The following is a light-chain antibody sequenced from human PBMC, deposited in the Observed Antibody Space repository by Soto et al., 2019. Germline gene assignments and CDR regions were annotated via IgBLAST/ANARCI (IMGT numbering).Light chain of an antibody. CDR1: QDISIY. CDR3: QKYNSAPRT. V-gene: IGKV1-27*01. CDR2: AAS. J-gene: IGKJ3*01. Sequence: DIQMTQSPSSLSASVGDRVTITCRASQDISIYLAWYQQRPGKVPKLLIYAASTLQPGVSSRFSGSGSGTDFTLTISSLQPEDVATYYCQKYNSAPRTFGPGTKVDLE.